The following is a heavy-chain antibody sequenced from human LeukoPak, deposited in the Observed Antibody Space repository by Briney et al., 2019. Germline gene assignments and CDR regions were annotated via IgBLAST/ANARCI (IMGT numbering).Heavy chain of an antibody. CDR3: ARRASTERGHSYGLDY. D-gene: IGHD5-18*01. CDR1: GFSFSSYS. CDR2: ISFSGNYI. J-gene: IGHJ4*02. V-gene: IGHV3-21*01. Sequence: GGSLRLSCVASGFSFSSYSMNWVRQAPGKGLEWVSSISFSGNYIYYADSVRGRITLSRDNAKNSLFLQTNSLRAEDTAVYYCARRASTERGHSYGLDYWGQGTLVTVSS.